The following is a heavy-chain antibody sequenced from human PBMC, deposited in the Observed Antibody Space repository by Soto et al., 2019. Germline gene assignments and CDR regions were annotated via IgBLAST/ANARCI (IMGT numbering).Heavy chain of an antibody. D-gene: IGHD5-18*01. CDR2: ISYDGSNK. V-gene: IGHV3-30-3*01. CDR3: ARGARRGLPPRYNWFDP. J-gene: IGHJ5*02. Sequence: QVQLVESGGGVVQPGRSLRLSCAASGFTFSSYAMHWVRQAPGKGLEWVAVISYDGSNKYYADSVKGRFTISRDNSKSTLYLEMKSVRAEDTAGKYCARGARRGLPPRYNWFDPWGQGTLVTVSS. CDR1: GFTFSSYA.